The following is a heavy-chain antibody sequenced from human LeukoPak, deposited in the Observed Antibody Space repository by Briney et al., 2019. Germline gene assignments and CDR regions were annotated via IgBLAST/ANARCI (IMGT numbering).Heavy chain of an antibody. D-gene: IGHD3-22*01. CDR1: GFTFCSYS. CDR2: ISSSSSYI. V-gene: IGHV3-21*01. CDR3: ARALDSSGYYYLDY. J-gene: IGHJ4*02. Sequence: GGALRLSCAASGFTFCSYSRNWVRHAPGEGLEWVSSISSSSSYIYYADSVKGRFTISRDNAKTSLYLQMNSLRAEDTAVYYCARALDSSGYYYLDYWGQGTLVTVSS.